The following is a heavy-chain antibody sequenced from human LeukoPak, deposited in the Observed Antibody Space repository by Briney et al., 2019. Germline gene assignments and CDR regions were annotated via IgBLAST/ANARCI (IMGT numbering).Heavy chain of an antibody. CDR3: ARGGIHYDTSGYIMDY. J-gene: IGHJ4*02. V-gene: IGHV3-11*01. CDR2: ISSSGSTI. CDR1: GFTFSDYY. D-gene: IGHD3-22*01. Sequence: GGSLRLSCAASGFTFSDYYMSWIRQAPGKGLEWVSYISSSGSTIYYADSVKGRFTISRDNAKNSLYLQMNSLRSDDTAVYYCARGGIHYDTSGYIMDYWGQGTLVTVSS.